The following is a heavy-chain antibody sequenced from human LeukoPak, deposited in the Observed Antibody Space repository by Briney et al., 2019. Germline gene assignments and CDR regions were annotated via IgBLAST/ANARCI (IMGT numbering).Heavy chain of an antibody. CDR2: ISRGGSFI. V-gene: IGHV3-21*01. D-gene: IGHD4-23*01. CDR3: ARDGGGNSNY. Sequence: GGSXXLSXAASGXTFSDYSMNWVRQAPGKGXQWFSFISRGGSFIYYADSVKGRFTISRDDATNSLYLQMNSLRAEDTAVYYCARDGGGNSNYWGQGTLVTVSS. CDR1: GXTFSDYS. J-gene: IGHJ4*02.